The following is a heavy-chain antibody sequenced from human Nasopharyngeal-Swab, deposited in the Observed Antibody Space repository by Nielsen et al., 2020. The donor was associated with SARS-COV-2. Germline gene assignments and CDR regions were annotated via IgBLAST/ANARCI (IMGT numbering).Heavy chain of an antibody. CDR3: AGGNQWLSFDL. J-gene: IGHJ4*02. V-gene: IGHV3-11*04. Sequence: GESLKISCTGPGFTFSDSYMSWIRQAPGKGLEWVAYISSSGRHIYYADSVKGRFTISRDNAKNSLFLHMDSLRVEDTALYYCAGGNQWLSFDLWGQGTLVTVSS. CDR1: GFTFSDSY. CDR2: ISSSGRHI. D-gene: IGHD6-19*01.